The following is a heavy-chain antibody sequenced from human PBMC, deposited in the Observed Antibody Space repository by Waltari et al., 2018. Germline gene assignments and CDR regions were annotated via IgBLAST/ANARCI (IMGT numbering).Heavy chain of an antibody. Sequence: QVQLVESGGALVKPGGSLRLSCTASGFTFSDYYMTWVRQAPGKGLEWISYISNTGNTIYSAESVRGRFFISRDNAQNSLFLQMNSLSAEDTAVYYCAREYGQRGTTLTTGYWGQGTLVTVSS. V-gene: IGHV3-11*01. D-gene: IGHD4-4*01. CDR1: GFTFSDYY. CDR2: ISNTGNTI. J-gene: IGHJ4*02. CDR3: AREYGQRGTTLTTGY.